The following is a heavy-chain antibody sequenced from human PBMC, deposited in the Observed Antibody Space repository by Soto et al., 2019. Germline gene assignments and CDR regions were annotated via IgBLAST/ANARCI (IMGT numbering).Heavy chain of an antibody. CDR2: ISYDGSNK. D-gene: IGHD2-15*01. Sequence: GGSLRLSCAASGFTFSSYGMHWVRQAPGKGLEWVAVISYDGSNKYYADSVKGRFTISRDNSKNTLYLQMNSLRAEDTAVYYCAKDRRYCSGGSCSTTEYYYYYYMDVWGEGTTVTVSS. V-gene: IGHV3-30*18. CDR3: AKDRRYCSGGSCSTTEYYYYYYMDV. J-gene: IGHJ6*03. CDR1: GFTFSSYG.